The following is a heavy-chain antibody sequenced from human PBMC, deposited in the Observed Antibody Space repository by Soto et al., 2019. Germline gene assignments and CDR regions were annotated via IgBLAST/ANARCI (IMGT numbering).Heavy chain of an antibody. CDR1: GFTFSDHY. V-gene: IGHV3-72*01. CDR3: AGAEDGNGRRHFDY. J-gene: IGHJ4*02. CDR2: TRNKANSYTT. Sequence: EVQLVESGGGLVQPGGSLRLSCAASGFTFSDHYMDWVRQAPGKGLEWVARTRNKANSYTTEYAPSVKGRFTISRDDSKNSLYLQMNSLKTEDTAVYYCAGAEDGNGRRHFDYWGQGTLVTVSS. D-gene: IGHD2-15*01.